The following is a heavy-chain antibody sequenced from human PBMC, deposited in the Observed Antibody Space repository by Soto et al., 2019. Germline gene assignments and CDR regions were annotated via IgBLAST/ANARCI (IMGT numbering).Heavy chain of an antibody. CDR2: ISYSGRT. Sequence: QVQLQESGPGLVKPSETLSLSCTVSGGSVTSGSYFWSWIRQPPGEGLEWIGFISYSGRTVYNPSLMSRVTISMDTSKNQFSLKLSSAAAADTALYYCARVGWGGDSWGQGTLVIVSS. CDR3: ARVGWGGDS. V-gene: IGHV4-61*01. J-gene: IGHJ4*02. CDR1: GGSVTSGSYF. D-gene: IGHD7-27*01.